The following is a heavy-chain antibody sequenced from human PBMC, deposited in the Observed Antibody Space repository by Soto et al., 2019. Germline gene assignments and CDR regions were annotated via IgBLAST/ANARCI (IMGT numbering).Heavy chain of an antibody. Sequence: SETLSLTCTVSGTSITSNNYYWGWIRQPPGKGLEWIGQIYYGGSTNYNPSLKSRVTISLDTSKNQLSLEVRSVTAADTAVYYCARRHYDILTGYHYYFDYWGQGTRVTAPQ. CDR2: IYYGGST. D-gene: IGHD3-9*01. CDR3: ARRHYDILTGYHYYFDY. J-gene: IGHJ4*02. CDR1: GTSITSNNYY. V-gene: IGHV4-61*05.